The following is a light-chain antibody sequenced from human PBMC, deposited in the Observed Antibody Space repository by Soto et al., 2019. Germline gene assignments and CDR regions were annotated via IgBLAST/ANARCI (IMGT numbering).Light chain of an antibody. CDR3: AAWDDSLNGPV. CDR2: SNN. V-gene: IGLV1-44*01. J-gene: IGLJ3*02. Sequence: QSVLTQPPSASGTPGQRVPISCSGSSSNIGSNTVTVSWFQQFPGAAPKLLIYSNNRRPSGVPDRFSASKSGTSASLAISGLQSEDEADYYCAAWDDSLNGPVFGGGTKVTVL. CDR1: SSNIGSNT.